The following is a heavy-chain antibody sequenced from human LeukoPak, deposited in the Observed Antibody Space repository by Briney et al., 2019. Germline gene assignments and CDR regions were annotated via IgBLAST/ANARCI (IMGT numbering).Heavy chain of an antibody. CDR2: ISSSSSYI. CDR3: ARDDGDYGWYFDL. V-gene: IGHV3-21*01. Sequence: GGSPRLSCAASGFTFSSYSMNWVRQAPGKGLEWVSSISSSSSYIYYADSVKGRFTISRDNAKNSLYLQMNSLRAEDTAVYYCARDDGDYGWYFDLWGRGTLVTVSS. D-gene: IGHD4-17*01. J-gene: IGHJ2*01. CDR1: GFTFSSYS.